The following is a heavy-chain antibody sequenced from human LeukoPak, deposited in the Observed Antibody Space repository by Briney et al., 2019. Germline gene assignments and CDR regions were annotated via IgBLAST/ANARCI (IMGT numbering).Heavy chain of an antibody. J-gene: IGHJ5*02. D-gene: IGHD3-10*01. CDR3: ARTYYYGSGSSYFDP. CDR1: GGSISSSSYY. Sequence: KPSETLSLTCTVSGGSISSSSYYWGWIRQPPGKGLEWIGSIYHGGSTHYNPSLKSQVTISVDTSKNQFSLNLTSVTAADTAVYYCARTYYYGSGSSYFDPWGQGTLVTVSS. V-gene: IGHV4-39*01. CDR2: IYHGGST.